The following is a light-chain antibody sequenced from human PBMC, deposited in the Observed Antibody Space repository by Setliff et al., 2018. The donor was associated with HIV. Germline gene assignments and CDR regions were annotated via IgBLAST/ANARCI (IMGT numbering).Light chain of an antibody. V-gene: IGLV2-11*01. CDR2: DVS. J-gene: IGLJ1*01. CDR3: CSYAGSYTFYV. Sequence: QPALTQPRSVSGSPGQSVTISCTGTSSDVGGYNYVSWYQQHPGKAPKLMIYDVSKRPSGVPDRFSGSKSGNTASLTISGLQAEDEADYYCCSYAGSYTFYVFGTGTKV. CDR1: SSDVGGYNY.